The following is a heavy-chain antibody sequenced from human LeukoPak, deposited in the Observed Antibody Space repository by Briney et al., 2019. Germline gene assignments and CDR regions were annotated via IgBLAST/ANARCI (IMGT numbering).Heavy chain of an antibody. CDR1: GFTFNSYA. CDR3: ARTYYYGSGSYPLFDY. Sequence: PGGALRLSCAASGFTFNSYAMHWVRQAPGKGLEGGAGISYDGSNKYYADSVKGRFTISRDNSKNTLYLQMNSLRAEDTAVYYCARTYYYGSGSYPLFDYWGQGTLVTVSS. V-gene: IGHV3-30-3*01. J-gene: IGHJ4*02. CDR2: ISYDGSNK. D-gene: IGHD3-10*01.